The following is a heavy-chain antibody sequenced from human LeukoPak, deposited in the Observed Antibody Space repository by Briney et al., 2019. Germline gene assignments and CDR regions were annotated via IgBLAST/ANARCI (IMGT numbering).Heavy chain of an antibody. Sequence: KSSETLSLTCTVSGGSISSGGYYWSWIRQPPEKGLEWIGYIYHSGSTYYNPSLKSRVTISVDRSKNQFSLKLSSVTAADTAVYYCARGLPGRDGYNYGYWGQGTLVTVSS. J-gene: IGHJ4*02. CDR1: GGSISSGGYY. CDR2: IYHSGST. CDR3: ARGLPGRDGYNYGY. V-gene: IGHV4-30-2*01. D-gene: IGHD5-24*01.